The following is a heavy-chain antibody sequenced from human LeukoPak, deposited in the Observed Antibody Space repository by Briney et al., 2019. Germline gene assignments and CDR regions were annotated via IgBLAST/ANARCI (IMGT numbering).Heavy chain of an antibody. V-gene: IGHV3-21*01. D-gene: IGHD4-23*01. CDR1: GFTFSTYS. J-gene: IGHJ4*02. CDR2: ISSSSSYI. CDR3: ARDRSASIAVVTAEINY. Sequence: GGSLRLSCAASGFTFSTYSMNWVRQAPGKGLEWVSSISSSSSYIYYADSVKGRFTISRDNAKDSLYLQMNGLRAEDTAVYYCARDRSASIAVVTAEINYWGQGPLVTVSS.